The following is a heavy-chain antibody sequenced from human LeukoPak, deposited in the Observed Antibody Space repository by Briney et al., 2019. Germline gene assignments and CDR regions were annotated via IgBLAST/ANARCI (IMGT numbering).Heavy chain of an antibody. CDR2: IFYSGST. J-gene: IGHJ4*02. CDR3: ARDLGYASGWYYFDH. D-gene: IGHD6-19*01. V-gene: IGHV4-59*01. CDR1: GGSMSNYY. Sequence: PSETLSLTCSVSGGSMSNYYLSWIRQPPGKGLEWIGNIFYSGSTNYNPSLKSRVTILVDTSKKQFSLKLRSMTAADTAVYFCARDLGYASGWYYFDHWGQGTLVTVSS.